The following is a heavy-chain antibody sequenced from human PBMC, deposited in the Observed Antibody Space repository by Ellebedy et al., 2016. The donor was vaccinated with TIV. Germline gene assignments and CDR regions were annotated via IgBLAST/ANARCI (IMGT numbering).Heavy chain of an antibody. CDR2: INPNSGGT. V-gene: IGHV1-2*02. CDR3: ARTPNEVDYYYYMDV. Sequence: DSVKVSCXASGYTFTSYYMHWVRQAPGQGLEWMGWINPNSGGTNYAQKFQGRVTMTRDTSISTAYMELSRLRSDDTAVYYCARTPNEVDYYYYMDVWGKGTTVTVSS. J-gene: IGHJ6*03. D-gene: IGHD2-2*01. CDR1: GYTFTSYY.